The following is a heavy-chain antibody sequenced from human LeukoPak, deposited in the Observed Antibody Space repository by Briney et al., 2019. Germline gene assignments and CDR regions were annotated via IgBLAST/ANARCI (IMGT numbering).Heavy chain of an antibody. V-gene: IGHV5-51*01. CDR3: ARQGGYSSIFYDY. CDR2: IYPGDSDT. Sequence: GASLKISFXGSGSRFTSYWIGWVRQMPGKGLEWMGIIYPGDSDTRYSPSFQGQVTISADKSISTAYLQWSSLKASDTAMYYCARQGGYSSIFYDYWGQGTLVTVSS. J-gene: IGHJ4*02. D-gene: IGHD5-18*01. CDR1: GSRFTSYW.